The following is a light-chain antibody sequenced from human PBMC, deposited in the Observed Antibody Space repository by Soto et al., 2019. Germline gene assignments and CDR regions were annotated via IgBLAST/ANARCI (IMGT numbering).Light chain of an antibody. J-gene: IGLJ3*02. CDR2: DVS. CDR3: SSYTSISSLGGV. V-gene: IGLV2-14*03. Sequence: QSVLTQPASVSGSPGQSITISCTGSSSDVGGYNYVSWYQQHPGKAPKLMIYDVSNRPSWISNRFSGSKSANTASLTISGLQAEDEAEYYCSSYTSISSLGGVFGGGTKLTVL. CDR1: SSDVGGYNY.